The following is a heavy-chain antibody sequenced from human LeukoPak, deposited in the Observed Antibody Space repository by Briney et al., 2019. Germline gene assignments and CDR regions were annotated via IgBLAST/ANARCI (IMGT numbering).Heavy chain of an antibody. D-gene: IGHD3-10*01. V-gene: IGHV4-61*08. Sequence: SETLSLTCTVSGDSISSGDYYWSWIRQPPGKGLEWIGYIYYSGSTNYNPSLKSRVTISVDTSKNQFSLKLSSVAAADTAVYYCTRTPRGGSGSYVDIWGQGTMVTVSS. J-gene: IGHJ3*02. CDR3: TRTPRGGSGSYVDI. CDR2: IYYSGST. CDR1: GDSISSGDYY.